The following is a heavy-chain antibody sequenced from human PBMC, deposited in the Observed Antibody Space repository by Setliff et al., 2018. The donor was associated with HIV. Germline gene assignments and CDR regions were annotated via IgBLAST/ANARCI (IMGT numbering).Heavy chain of an antibody. CDR2: INHSGST. V-gene: IGHV4-34*01. CDR1: GGSFSGYY. Sequence: NPSETLSLTCAVYGGSFSGYYWSWIRQPPGKGLEWIGEINHSGSTNYNPSLKSRVTISVDTSKNQFSLKLSSVTAADTAVYYCARTPPSVTTFHLDRSYYFDYWGQGTLVTVSS. D-gene: IGHD4-4*01. J-gene: IGHJ4*02. CDR3: ARTPPSVTTFHLDRSYYFDY.